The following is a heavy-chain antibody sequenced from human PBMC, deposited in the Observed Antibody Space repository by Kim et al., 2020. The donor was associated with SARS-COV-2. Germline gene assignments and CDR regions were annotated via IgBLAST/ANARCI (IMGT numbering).Heavy chain of an antibody. J-gene: IGHJ2*01. V-gene: IGHV4-39*01. Sequence: TYSTPSLTSELTISTNTSENQFSLRLSSVTAADAAVYYCARHLRNWYFDLWGRGTLVTVSS. CDR3: ARHLRNWYFDL. CDR2: T.